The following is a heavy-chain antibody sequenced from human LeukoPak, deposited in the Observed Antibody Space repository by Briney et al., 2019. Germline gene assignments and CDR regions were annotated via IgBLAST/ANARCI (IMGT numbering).Heavy chain of an antibody. CDR3: ARHFSPSAPVDY. CDR1: GGSISDYY. Sequence: SETLSLTCTVSGGSISDYYWSWIRQPPGKGLEWIGYIYYSGSTNYNPSLKSRVTISVDTSKNQFSLKLSSVTAADTAVYYCARHFSPSAPVDYWGQGTLVTVSS. V-gene: IGHV4-59*08. CDR2: IYYSGST. J-gene: IGHJ4*02. D-gene: IGHD3-3*02.